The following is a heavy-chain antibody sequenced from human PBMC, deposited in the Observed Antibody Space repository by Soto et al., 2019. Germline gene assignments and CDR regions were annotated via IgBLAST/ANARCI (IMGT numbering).Heavy chain of an antibody. CDR2: IRDGGEST. CDR1: GFIFGNYM. D-gene: IGHD2-15*01. J-gene: IGHJ3*02. CDR3: APHVYCCGGNCDDHAFDI. Sequence: EVQLLESGGGLVQPGESLRLSCAGSGFIFGNYMMTWVRQAPGKGLEWVSTIRDGGESTYYADSVKGRITISRDNCKNTVYSQMDRRRAENAAVYYCAPHVYCCGGNCDDHAFDIRGQGTMVTVSS. V-gene: IGHV3-23*01.